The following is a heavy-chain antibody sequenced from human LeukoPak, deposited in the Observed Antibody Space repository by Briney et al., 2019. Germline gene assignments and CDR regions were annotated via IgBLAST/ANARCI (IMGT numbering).Heavy chain of an antibody. CDR2: ISGSGGTT. D-gene: IGHD6-13*01. J-gene: IGHJ4*02. Sequence: GGSLRLSCAASGFTFSSYAMNWVRQAPGKGLEWASIISGSGGTTYYADSVKGRFTISRDNSKNTLYLQMNSLRAEDTAVYYCAKDPYDSSWMIDYWGQGTLLTVSS. CDR3: AKDPYDSSWMIDY. CDR1: GFTFSSYA. V-gene: IGHV3-23*01.